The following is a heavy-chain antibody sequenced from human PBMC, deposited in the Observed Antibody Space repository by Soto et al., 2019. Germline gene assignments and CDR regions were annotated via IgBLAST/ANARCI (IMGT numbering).Heavy chain of an antibody. D-gene: IGHD3-10*01. Sequence: PSETLSLTCTVSGGSISSYYWSWIRQPPGKGLEWIGYIYYSGSTNYNPSLKSRVTISVDTSKNQFSLKLSSVTAADTAVYYCARDRGHLYWGQGTLVTVSS. CDR1: GGSISSYY. CDR2: IYYSGST. V-gene: IGHV4-59*01. CDR3: ARDRGHLY. J-gene: IGHJ4*02.